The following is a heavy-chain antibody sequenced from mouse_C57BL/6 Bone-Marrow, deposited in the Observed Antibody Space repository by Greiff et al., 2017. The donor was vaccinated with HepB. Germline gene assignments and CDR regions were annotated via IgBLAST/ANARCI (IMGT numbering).Heavy chain of an antibody. CDR2: IYPGSGST. V-gene: IGHV1-55*01. Sequence: QVHVKQPGAELVKPGASVKMSCKASGYTFTSYWITWVKQRPGQGLEWIGDIYPGSGSTNYNEKFKSKATLTVDTSSSTAYMQLSSLTSEDSAVYYCARGDSNYVGFAYWGQGTLVTVSA. D-gene: IGHD2-5*01. CDR3: ARGDSNYVGFAY. CDR1: GYTFTSYW. J-gene: IGHJ3*01.